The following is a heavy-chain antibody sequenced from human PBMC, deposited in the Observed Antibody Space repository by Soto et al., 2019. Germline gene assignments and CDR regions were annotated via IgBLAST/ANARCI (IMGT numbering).Heavy chain of an antibody. V-gene: IGHV3-7*01. CDR2: INDDGSER. CDR1: GFMFGVYW. Sequence: GGSLRLSCEASGFMFGVYWMSWVRQAPGKGLEWVANINDDGSERNYVDSVKGRFTISRDTPNNLLFLQMNSLRDEDTAVYYCAREFYGYHTYGPGDYWGQGTLVTVSS. CDR3: AREFYGYHTYGPGDY. D-gene: IGHD5-18*01. J-gene: IGHJ4*02.